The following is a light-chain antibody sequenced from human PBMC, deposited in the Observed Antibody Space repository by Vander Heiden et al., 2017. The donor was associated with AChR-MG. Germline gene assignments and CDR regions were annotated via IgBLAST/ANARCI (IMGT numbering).Light chain of an antibody. CDR1: QRVSTY. CDR3: QLRSNWRST. Sequence: IVLTQSPVTLTLSPGEGATLYCRPRQRVSTYLGSYQQKPGQAPRLLIYDASNRAMCIPARFSGSGSGTEFTLTIISLVPEDFAVYYCQLRSNWRSTFGGGTKVEIK. V-gene: IGKV3-11*01. CDR2: DAS. J-gene: IGKJ4*01.